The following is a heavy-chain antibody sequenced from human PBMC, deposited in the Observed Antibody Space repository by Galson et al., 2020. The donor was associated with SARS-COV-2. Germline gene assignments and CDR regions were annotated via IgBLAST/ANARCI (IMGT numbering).Heavy chain of an antibody. Sequence: GGSLRLSCAASGFTFSTYGMHWVRQFPGKGPEWVASLSYDEITKFYLDSVKGRFTTSRDNFQNTLYLQMNSLRAEDTAVYYCARDAFRYDDTHGSKANWFDPWGQGTLVTVSS. V-gene: IGHV3-30*03. CDR2: LSYDEITK. J-gene: IGHJ5*02. CDR1: GFTFSTYG. D-gene: IGHD3-22*01. CDR3: ARDAFRYDDTHGSKANWFDP.